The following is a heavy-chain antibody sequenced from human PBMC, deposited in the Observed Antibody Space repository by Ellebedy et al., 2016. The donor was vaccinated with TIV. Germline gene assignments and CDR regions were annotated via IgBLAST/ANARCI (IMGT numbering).Heavy chain of an antibody. Sequence: ASVKVSXXASGYTFTSYGISWVRQAPGQGLEWMGWISAYNGNTNYAQKLQGRVTMTTDTSTSTAYMELRSLRSDDTAVYYCASSGSRLRSHGTLDYWGQGTLVTVSS. CDR3: ASSGSRLRSHGTLDY. V-gene: IGHV1-18*01. J-gene: IGHJ4*02. CDR2: ISAYNGNT. D-gene: IGHD1-26*01. CDR1: GYTFTSYG.